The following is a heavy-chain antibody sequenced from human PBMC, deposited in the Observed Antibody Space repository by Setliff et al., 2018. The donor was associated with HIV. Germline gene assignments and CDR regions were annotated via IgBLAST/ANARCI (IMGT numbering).Heavy chain of an antibody. CDR1: GGSISSGSYY. CDR2: IYTSGST. Sequence: SETLSLTCTVSGGSISSGSYYWSWIRQPAGKGLEWIGRIYTSGSTNYNPSLKSRVTISVDTSKNQCSLKLSSVTAADTAVYYCAREYSSGPGSYWGQGTLVTVSS. V-gene: IGHV4-61*02. J-gene: IGHJ4*02. CDR3: AREYSSGPGSY. D-gene: IGHD6-19*01.